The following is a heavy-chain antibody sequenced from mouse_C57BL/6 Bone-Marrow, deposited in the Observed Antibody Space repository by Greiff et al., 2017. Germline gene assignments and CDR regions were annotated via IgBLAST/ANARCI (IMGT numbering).Heavy chain of an antibody. D-gene: IGHD1-1*01. CDR3: ALRSWFAY. CDR1: GYTFTSYD. V-gene: IGHV1-85*01. CDR2: IYPRDGST. J-gene: IGHJ3*01. Sequence: VQLQQPGPELVKPGASVKLSCKASGYTFTSYDINWVKQRPGQGLEWIGWIYPRDGSTKYNEKFKGKATFTVDTSSSTAYMELNSLTSEDSAFYFCALRSWFAYWGQGTLVTVSA.